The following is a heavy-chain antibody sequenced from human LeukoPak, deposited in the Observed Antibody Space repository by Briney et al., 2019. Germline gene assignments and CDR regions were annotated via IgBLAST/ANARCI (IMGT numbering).Heavy chain of an antibody. V-gene: IGHV3-30*04. D-gene: IGHD6-13*01. J-gene: IGHJ5*02. CDR1: GFTFSSFA. CDR3: AREKIASSGNNWLDP. CDR2: ISFDSNNK. Sequence: GGSLRLSCAASGFTFSSFAMHWVRQAPGKGLDWVAVISFDSNNKYYADSVRGRFTISRDNSKNTLYLQINSLRSEDTALYYCAREKIASSGNNWLDPWGQGTLVTVSS.